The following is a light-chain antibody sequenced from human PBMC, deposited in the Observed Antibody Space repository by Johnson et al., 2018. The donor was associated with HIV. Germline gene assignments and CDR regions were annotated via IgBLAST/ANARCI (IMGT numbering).Light chain of an antibody. CDR2: ENN. CDR1: SSNIGNNY. CDR3: GTWDSSLSVYV. Sequence: QPVLTQPPSVSAAPGQKVTISCSGSSSNIGNNYVSWYQQLPGTAPKLLIYENNKRPSGIPDRFSGSKSGTSATLCITGLQTGDEADYYCGTWDSSLSVYVFGTGTKFTVL. V-gene: IGLV1-51*02. J-gene: IGLJ1*01.